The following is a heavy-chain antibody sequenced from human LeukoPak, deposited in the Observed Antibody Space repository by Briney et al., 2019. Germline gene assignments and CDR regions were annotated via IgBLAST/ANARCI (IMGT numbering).Heavy chain of an antibody. CDR1: GFSPSTSGVG. CDR2: IYWDDNK. V-gene: IGHV2-5*02. Sequence: SGPTLVKPTQTLTLTCTFSGFSPSTSGVGVGWIRRPPGKALEWLAVIYWDDNKDYSPSLKSRLTISKDTSKNQVVLTMTNMEPVDTAKSYCAHRGSGSYGWFDPWGQGTLVTVSS. D-gene: IGHD1-26*01. CDR3: AHRGSGSYGWFDP. J-gene: IGHJ5*02.